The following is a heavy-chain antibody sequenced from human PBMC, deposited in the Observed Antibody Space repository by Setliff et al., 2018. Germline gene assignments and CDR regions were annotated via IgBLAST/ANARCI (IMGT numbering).Heavy chain of an antibody. J-gene: IGHJ4*02. V-gene: IGHV4-39*07. CDR1: GGSISSGSYY. CDR2: MYYSGST. CDR3: AGTPARGTTWLSPFDY. D-gene: IGHD5-12*01. Sequence: SETLSLTCSVSGGSISSGSYYWGWIRQSPGKGLEWIGSMYYSGSTYYNPSLKGRVTISIDTSKNQFSLKMTSVTAADTAMYFCAGTPARGTTWLSPFDYWGQGTLVTVSS.